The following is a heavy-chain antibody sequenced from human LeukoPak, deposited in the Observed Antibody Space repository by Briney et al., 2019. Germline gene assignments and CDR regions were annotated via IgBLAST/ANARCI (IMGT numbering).Heavy chain of an antibody. Sequence: GGSLRLSCAASGFTFTKYWMHWVRQAPGKGPVWVARINSDGSSTSYADSVKGRFTISRDNAKNTLYLQMNSLRAGDTAVYYCTDLSTGDAFDIWGQGTMVTVSS. J-gene: IGHJ3*02. D-gene: IGHD1-1*01. CDR2: INSDGSST. CDR3: TDLSTGDAFDI. CDR1: GFTFTKYW. V-gene: IGHV3-74*01.